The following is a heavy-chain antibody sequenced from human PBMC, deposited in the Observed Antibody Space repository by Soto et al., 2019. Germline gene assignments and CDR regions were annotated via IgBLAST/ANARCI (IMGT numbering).Heavy chain of an antibody. Sequence: QVQLVQSGAEVKKPGASVKVSCKASGYIFTEYHIHWVRQAPGQGLEFMGWINTNNGGAGSAQQFQGRVTVTRDTSINTVYLELSNLRSDDTAVYFCAKERGSNSLHPSYNWFDTWGQGTLLTVSS. D-gene: IGHD6-13*01. CDR3: AKERGSNSLHPSYNWFDT. V-gene: IGHV1-2*02. CDR2: INTNNGGA. CDR1: GYIFTEYH. J-gene: IGHJ5*02.